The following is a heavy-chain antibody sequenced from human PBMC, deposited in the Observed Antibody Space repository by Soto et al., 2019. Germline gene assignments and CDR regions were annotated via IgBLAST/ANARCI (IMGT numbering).Heavy chain of an antibody. J-gene: IGHJ3*02. Sequence: SETLSLTCTVSGGSISSSSYYWGWIRQPPGKGLEWIGSTYYSGSTYYNPSLKSRVTISVDTSKNQFSLKLSSVTAADTAVYYCARDEEGSSPAGDAFDIWGQGTMVTVSS. CDR2: TYYSGST. CDR3: ARDEEGSSPAGDAFDI. V-gene: IGHV4-39*02. CDR1: GGSISSSSYY. D-gene: IGHD2-2*01.